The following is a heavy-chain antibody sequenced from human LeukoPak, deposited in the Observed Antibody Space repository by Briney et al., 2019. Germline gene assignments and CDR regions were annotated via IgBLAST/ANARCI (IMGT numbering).Heavy chain of an antibody. D-gene: IGHD5-24*01. CDR3: VRVAVEKASIKGLDV. CDR1: GGSIKSNNW. J-gene: IGHJ3*01. Sequence: PSETLSLTCAVSGGSIKSNNWWSWVRQPPGKGLEWIGEIYHSGSTNYNPSLESRVTVSVDKSKNQFSLDLTSVTAADTAVYYCVRVAVEKASIKGLDVWGRGTMVTVSS. CDR2: IYHSGST. V-gene: IGHV4-4*02.